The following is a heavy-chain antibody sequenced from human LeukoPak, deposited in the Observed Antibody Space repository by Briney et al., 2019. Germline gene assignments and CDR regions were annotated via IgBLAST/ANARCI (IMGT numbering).Heavy chain of an antibody. Sequence: PGGSLRLSCAASGFTFDDYAMHWVRQAPGKGLEWVSGISWNSGSIGYADSVKGRFTISRDNAKNSLYLQMNSLRAEDTALYYCAKTQAGDGYFDYWGQGTLVTVSS. D-gene: IGHD6-13*01. V-gene: IGHV3-9*01. J-gene: IGHJ4*02. CDR3: AKTQAGDGYFDY. CDR1: GFTFDDYA. CDR2: ISWNSGSI.